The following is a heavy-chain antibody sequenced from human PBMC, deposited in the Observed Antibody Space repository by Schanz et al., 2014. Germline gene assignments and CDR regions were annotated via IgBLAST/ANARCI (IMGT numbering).Heavy chain of an antibody. CDR2: ISGRDGST. CDR1: GFTFSSYS. V-gene: IGHV3-23*04. J-gene: IGHJ4*02. Sequence: EVQLVESGGDLVQPGGSLRLSCTASGFTFSSYSMNWVRQAPGKGLEWVSAISGRDGSTYYADSVKGRFTISRDNSKNTLYLQMNSLRAEDTAVYFCAKIERNEDWGQGTLVTVSS. CDR3: AKIERNED. D-gene: IGHD1-1*01.